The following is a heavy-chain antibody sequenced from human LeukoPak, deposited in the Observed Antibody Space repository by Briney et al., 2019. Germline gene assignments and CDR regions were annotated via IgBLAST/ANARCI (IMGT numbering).Heavy chain of an antibody. CDR1: GFFTFNNYW. V-gene: IGHV3-74*01. CDR2: INTDGSTT. Sequence: PGGSLRLSCAASGFFTFNNYWMHWGRQAPGKGLVWVSRINTDGSTTNYADSVKGRFTISRDNAKNILYLQMNSLRVEDTAVYYCARAYNSGLDYWGQGTLVTVSS. CDR3: ARAYNSGLDY. J-gene: IGHJ4*02. D-gene: IGHD3-22*01.